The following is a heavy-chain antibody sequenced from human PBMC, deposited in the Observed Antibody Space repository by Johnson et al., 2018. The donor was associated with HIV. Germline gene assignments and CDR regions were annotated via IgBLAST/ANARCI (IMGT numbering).Heavy chain of an antibody. CDR1: GFTFSSYG. Sequence: QVQLVESGGGLVQPGRSLRLSCAASGFTFSSYGIHWVRQAPGKGLEWVAVISYDGSNKYYADSVKGRFTISRDNSKNTLYLQMHSLRAEDTAVDYCARAHPLVADAFDIWGQGTMVTVSS. CDR2: ISYDGSNK. J-gene: IGHJ3*02. V-gene: IGHV3-33*08. D-gene: IGHD2-2*01. CDR3: ARAHPLVADAFDI.